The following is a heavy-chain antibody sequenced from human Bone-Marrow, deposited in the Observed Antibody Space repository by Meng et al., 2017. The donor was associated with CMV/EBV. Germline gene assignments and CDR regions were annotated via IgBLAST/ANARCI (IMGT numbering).Heavy chain of an antibody. V-gene: IGHV3-30-3*01. CDR1: GFTFSDYA. D-gene: IGHD4-17*01. Sequence: SLKISCSTSGFTFSDYAVHWVRQAPGKGLEWVAVISDGGNKKYYADSVKGRFTISGDNSKDTFYLQMNSLRTEDTALYYCAREYGSLRSYYFYGMDVWGQGTTVTFSS. J-gene: IGHJ6*02. CDR3: AREYGSLRSYYFYGMDV. CDR2: ISDGGNKK.